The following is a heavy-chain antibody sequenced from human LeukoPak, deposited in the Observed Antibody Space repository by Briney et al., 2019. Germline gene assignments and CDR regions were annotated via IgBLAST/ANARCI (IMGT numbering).Heavy chain of an antibody. J-gene: IGHJ6*02. CDR1: GGTFSNDA. CDR2: INPNSGGT. D-gene: IGHD3-16*01. Sequence: GASVKVSCKASGGTFSNDAISWVRQAPGQGLEWMGWINPNSGGTYYAQKFQGRVTVTRDTSINTAYMDLSRLISDDTAVYYCARDQPPVLSGEYYYGMDVWGQGTTVTVSS. CDR3: ARDQPPVLSGEYYYGMDV. V-gene: IGHV1-2*02.